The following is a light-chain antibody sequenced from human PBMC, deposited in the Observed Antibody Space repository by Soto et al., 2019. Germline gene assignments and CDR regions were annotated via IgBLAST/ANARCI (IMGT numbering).Light chain of an antibody. V-gene: IGKV1-27*01. CDR2: AAS. CDR1: QGIGVY. J-gene: IGKJ3*01. CDR3: QKYNSALFT. Sequence: DIQMTQSPSSLSASLGDRVTITCRASQGIGVYLAWFQQKPGKVPKLLIYAASTLQSGVPSRFSGSGSGTDFTLTISSLQPEDFATYYCQKYNSALFTFGPGTKVDIK.